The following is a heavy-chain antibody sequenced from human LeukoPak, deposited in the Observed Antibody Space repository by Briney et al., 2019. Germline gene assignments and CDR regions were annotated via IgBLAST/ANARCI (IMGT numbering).Heavy chain of an antibody. D-gene: IGHD4-17*01. V-gene: IGHV4-39*01. Sequence: SETLSLTCTVSCVSISSSNSYWGWIRQPPGKGPEWIVSVYYTGNTYYNASLKGRVTIVIDTSKNQISLRLTSVTATDTAMYYCARTYGEGFGYWGQGTLVTVSS. CDR2: VYYTGNT. J-gene: IGHJ4*02. CDR1: CVSISSSNSY. CDR3: ARTYGEGFGY.